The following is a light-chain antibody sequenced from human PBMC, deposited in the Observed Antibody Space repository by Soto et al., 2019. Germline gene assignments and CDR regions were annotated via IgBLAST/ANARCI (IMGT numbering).Light chain of an antibody. CDR2: GAS. V-gene: IGKV3-15*01. J-gene: IGKJ1*01. Sequence: EIVMTQSPATLSVSPGERATLSCRASQSVSSNLAWYQQKPGQAPRLLIYGASTRATGIPARFSGSGSGTDFTLTISSLQSGDFAVYYCQHYNNWPRTFGQGTKVEIK. CDR3: QHYNNWPRT. CDR1: QSVSSN.